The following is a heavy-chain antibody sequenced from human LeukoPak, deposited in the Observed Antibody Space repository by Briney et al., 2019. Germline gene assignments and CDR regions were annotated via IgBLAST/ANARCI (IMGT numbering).Heavy chain of an antibody. D-gene: IGHD6-13*01. Sequence: GGSLRLSCAASGFTFSSYEMNWVRQAPGTGLEWVSYISSSGSTIYYADSVKGRFTISRDNAKNSLYLQMNSLRAEDTAVYYCARDPGTYFDYWGQGTLVTVSS. J-gene: IGHJ4*02. V-gene: IGHV3-48*03. CDR1: GFTFSSYE. CDR3: ARDPGTYFDY. CDR2: ISSSGSTI.